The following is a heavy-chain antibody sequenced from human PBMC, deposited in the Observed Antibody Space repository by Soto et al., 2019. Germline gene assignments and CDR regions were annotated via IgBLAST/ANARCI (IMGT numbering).Heavy chain of an antibody. J-gene: IGHJ6*02. CDR1: GYSFTSYW. CDR3: ARQSRWDDFWSGSSDYYYYGMDV. V-gene: IGHV5-51*01. D-gene: IGHD3-3*01. CDR2: IYPGDSDT. Sequence: EVQLVQSGAEVKKPGESLKISCKGSGYSFTSYWIGWVRQMPGKGLEWMGIIYPGDSDTRYSPAFQGQVTISADKSISTAYLQWSSLKDSDTAMYYCARQSRWDDFWSGSSDYYYYGMDVWGQGTTVTVSS.